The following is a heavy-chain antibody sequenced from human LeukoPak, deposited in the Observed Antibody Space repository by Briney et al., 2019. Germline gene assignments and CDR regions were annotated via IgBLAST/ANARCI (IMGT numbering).Heavy chain of an antibody. V-gene: IGHV4-39*01. CDR2: IYYSGST. J-gene: IGHJ4*02. D-gene: IGHD4-11*01. CDR1: GGSISSSSYY. CDR3: ARRGTVTTERFDY. Sequence: SGTLSLTCTVSGGSISSSSYYWGWIRQPPGKGLEWIGSIYYSGSTYYNPSLKSRVTISVDTSKNQFSLKLSSVTAADTAVYYCARRGTVTTERFDYWGQGTLVTASA.